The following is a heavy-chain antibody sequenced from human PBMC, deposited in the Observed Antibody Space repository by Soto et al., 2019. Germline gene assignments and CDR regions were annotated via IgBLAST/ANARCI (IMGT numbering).Heavy chain of an antibody. V-gene: IGHV1-18*01. CDR3: ARENDSSGWYYYYYGMDV. Sequence: ASVKVSCKASGYTFTSYGISWVRQAPGQGLEWMGWISAYNGNTNYAQKLQGRVTMTTDTSTSTAYMELRSLRSDDTAVYYCARENDSSGWYYYYYGMDVWGQWTTVTVSS. J-gene: IGHJ6*02. CDR2: ISAYNGNT. D-gene: IGHD6-19*01. CDR1: GYTFTSYG.